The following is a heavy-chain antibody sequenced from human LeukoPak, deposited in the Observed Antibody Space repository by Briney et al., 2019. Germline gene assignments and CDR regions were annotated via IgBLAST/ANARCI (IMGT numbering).Heavy chain of an antibody. CDR3: ARGVANYYDSSGYQN. J-gene: IGHJ4*02. D-gene: IGHD3-22*01. Sequence: PGGSLRLSCAAPGFTVSSNYMSWVRQAPGKGLEWVSVIYSGGNTYYADSVKGRFTISRDNSKNTLYLQMNSLRAEDTAVYYCARGVANYYDSSGYQNWGQGTLVTVSS. CDR2: IYSGGNT. V-gene: IGHV3-53*01. CDR1: GFTVSSNY.